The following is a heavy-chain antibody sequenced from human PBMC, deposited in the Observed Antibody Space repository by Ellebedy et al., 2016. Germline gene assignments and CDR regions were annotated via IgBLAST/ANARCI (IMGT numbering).Heavy chain of an antibody. CDR2: ISSGGSTI. J-gene: IGHJ4*02. Sequence: GGSLRLSCAASGFTFTDYYMSWIRQAPGKGLEWVSYISSGGSTIYYADSLKGRFTISRDNAKNSLYLQMPSLTAEDTAVYYCARPRGNSYGGFDYWGQGTLVTVSS. CDR3: ARPRGNSYGGFDY. D-gene: IGHD5-18*01. V-gene: IGHV3-11*01. CDR1: GFTFTDYY.